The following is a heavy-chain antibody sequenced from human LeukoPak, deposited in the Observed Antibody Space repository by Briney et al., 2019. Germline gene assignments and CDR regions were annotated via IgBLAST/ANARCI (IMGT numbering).Heavy chain of an antibody. CDR1: GFTFDDYG. CDR2: TNYQSGRF. CDR3: VKDAGIAARPWYFDS. Sequence: GGSLRLSCAASGFTFDDYGLHWVRQVPGKGLEWVSGTNYQSGRFDAYSVKGRFTISRDNAKNLLYLLMDSLRPEDSALYYCVKDAGIAARPWYFDSWGQGTQVIVSS. V-gene: IGHV3-9*01. D-gene: IGHD6-6*01. J-gene: IGHJ4*02.